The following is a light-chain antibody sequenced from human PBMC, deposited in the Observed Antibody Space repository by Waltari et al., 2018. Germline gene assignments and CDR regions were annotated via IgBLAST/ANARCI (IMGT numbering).Light chain of an antibody. V-gene: IGLV5-45*01. J-gene: IGLJ1*01. CDR2: YRSDSDK. CDR3: MIWHISAYV. CDR1: SGIPVGPSQ. Sequence: QAVLTHPASLSAPPGASARPPSPLCSGIPVGPSQLSWYPPHPETPPHYLLSYRSDSDKAQGSGAPSRFSASKDASANAGILLISGLQPEDEADYYCMIWHISAYVFGAGTKVTVL.